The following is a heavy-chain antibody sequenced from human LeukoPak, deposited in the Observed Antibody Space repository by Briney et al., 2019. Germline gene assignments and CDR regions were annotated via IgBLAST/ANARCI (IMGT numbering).Heavy chain of an antibody. CDR2: MNPNSGNT. V-gene: IGHV1-8*03. Sequence: ASVKVSCKASGYTFTSYDINWVRQATGQGLEWMGWMNPNSGNTGYAQKFQGRVTITRNTSISTAYMELSSLRAEDTAVYYCARMIAAALRSKFDYWGQGTLVTVSS. CDR1: GYTFTSYD. CDR3: ARMIAAALRSKFDY. J-gene: IGHJ4*02. D-gene: IGHD6-13*01.